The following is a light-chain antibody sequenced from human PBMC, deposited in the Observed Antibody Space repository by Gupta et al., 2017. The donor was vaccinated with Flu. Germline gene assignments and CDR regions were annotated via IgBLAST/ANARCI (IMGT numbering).Light chain of an antibody. CDR1: NMWSKN. CDR2: RDS. J-gene: IGLJ1*01. V-gene: IGLV3-9*01. Sequence: GENNMWSKNVHWYQQNPGKAPVLFIYRDSSRPSGIPERFSASNSGNTATLTISRAQAGDEADYYCQVWESITPYVFGTGTKVTVL. CDR3: QVWESITPYV.